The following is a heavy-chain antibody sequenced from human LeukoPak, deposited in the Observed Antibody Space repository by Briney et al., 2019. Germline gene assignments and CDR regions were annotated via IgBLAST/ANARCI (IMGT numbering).Heavy chain of an antibody. CDR3: ARGPYGDYVDAFDI. V-gene: IGHV3-48*01. D-gene: IGHD4-17*01. CDR1: GFTFNTYS. J-gene: IGHJ3*02. Sequence: GGSLRLSCAASGFTFNTYSMNWVRQAPGKGLEWVSYISDTSSKIYYADSVRGRFTISRDNAKNLLYLQMNSRRAEDTAMFYCARGPYGDYVDAFDIWGQGTMVTVSS. CDR2: ISDTSSKI.